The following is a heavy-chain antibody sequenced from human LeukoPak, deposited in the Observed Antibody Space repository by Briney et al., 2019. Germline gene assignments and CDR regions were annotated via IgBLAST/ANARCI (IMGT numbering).Heavy chain of an antibody. CDR1: GFTFSDYY. Sequence: PGGSLRLSCAASGFTFSDYYMSWIRQAPGKGLEWVSYISSSGDTIYYADSVKGRFTISRDNAKNSLYLQINSLRAEDTAVYYCARDPYSGGYGDYYYYYMDVWGKGTTVTISS. D-gene: IGHD1-26*01. J-gene: IGHJ6*03. CDR2: ISSSGDTI. V-gene: IGHV3-11*04. CDR3: ARDPYSGGYGDYYYYYMDV.